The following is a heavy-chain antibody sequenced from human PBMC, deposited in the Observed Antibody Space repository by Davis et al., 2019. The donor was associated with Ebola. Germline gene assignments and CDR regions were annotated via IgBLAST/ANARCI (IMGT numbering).Heavy chain of an antibody. CDR3: AKDADIVVVPAAIGTYGMDV. Sequence: PGGSLRPPCAASGFTFDDYTMHWVRQAPGKGLEWVCLISWDGGSTYYADSVKGRFTISRDNSKNSLYLQMNSLRTEDTALYYCAKDADIVVVPAAIGTYGMDVWGQGTTVTVSS. D-gene: IGHD2-2*02. CDR1: GFTFDDYT. V-gene: IGHV3-43*01. CDR2: ISWDGGST. J-gene: IGHJ6*02.